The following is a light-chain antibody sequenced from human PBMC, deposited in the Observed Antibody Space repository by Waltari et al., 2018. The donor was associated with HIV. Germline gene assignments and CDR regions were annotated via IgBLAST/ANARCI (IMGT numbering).Light chain of an antibody. CDR2: EFS. Sequence: SALTQPASVSGSPGQSITISCTGTSSAVGDYHYVSWYHQHPGKAPKLMIYEFSNRPSGVSTRFAGSKSGNTASLTISGLQAEDEADYYCSSYTSGSVVFGGGTKLTVL. J-gene: IGLJ2*01. CDR1: SSAVGDYHY. CDR3: SSYTSGSVV. V-gene: IGLV2-14*01.